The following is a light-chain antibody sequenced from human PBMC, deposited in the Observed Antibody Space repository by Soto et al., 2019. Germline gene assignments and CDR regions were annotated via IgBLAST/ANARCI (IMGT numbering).Light chain of an antibody. CDR1: QSVSSY. V-gene: IGKV3-11*01. CDR2: DAS. Sequence: ETVLTQSPATLSLSPGERATLFCRASQSVSSYLAWYQQKPGQAPRLLIYDASNRATGIPARFSGSGSGTDFTLTISSLEPEDSAVYYCQQRSNGLFGPGTKVD. CDR3: QQRSNGL. J-gene: IGKJ3*01.